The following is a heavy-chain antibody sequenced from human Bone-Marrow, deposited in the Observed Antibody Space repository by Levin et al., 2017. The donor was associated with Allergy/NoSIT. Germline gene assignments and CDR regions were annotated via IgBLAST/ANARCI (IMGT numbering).Heavy chain of an antibody. CDR2: ISRISSHM. CDR3: ARDYSTAARLGGMDV. D-gene: IGHD6-25*01. CDR1: GFTFSDYD. V-gene: IGHV3-21*06. Sequence: GGSLRLSCAASGFTFSDYDMNWVRQAPGKGLEWILYISRISSHMYKASLVAAPFSISRDNAKNPLYLQRNSLTAEETTVYYCARDYSTAARLGGMDVWGQGTTVTVSS. J-gene: IGHJ6*02.